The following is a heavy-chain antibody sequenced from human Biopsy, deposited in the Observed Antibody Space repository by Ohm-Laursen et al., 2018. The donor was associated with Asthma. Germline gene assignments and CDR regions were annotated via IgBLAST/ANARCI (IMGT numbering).Heavy chain of an antibody. V-gene: IGHV1-69*01. J-gene: IGHJ4*02. CDR2: INSVFGTT. D-gene: IGHD2-2*01. CDR1: GGTFNTYV. Sequence: YLVKVSCKSLGGTFNTYVIGWVRQAPGQGLEWMGGINSVFGTTTYPQKFQDRVTITADDSTSTVYMELSSLRSEDTAVYYCARKAGSCISRTCYSLDFWGQGTLVTVSS. CDR3: ARKAGSCISRTCYSLDF.